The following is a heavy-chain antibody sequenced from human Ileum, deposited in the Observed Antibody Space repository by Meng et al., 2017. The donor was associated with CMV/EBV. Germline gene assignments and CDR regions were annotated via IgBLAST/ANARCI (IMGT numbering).Heavy chain of an antibody. CDR1: GFTFSDYQ. J-gene: IGHJ4*02. D-gene: IGHD3-16*01. CDR3: TSPPAGG. V-gene: IGHV3-11*01. Sequence: SLRLSCAASGFTFSDYQMSWIRQAPGKGLEWVSYISPSGSSIYYADSVKGRFTISRDSAKNSMYLQMNSLRAEDTAVYYCTSPPAGGWGQGTLVTVSS. CDR2: ISPSGSSI.